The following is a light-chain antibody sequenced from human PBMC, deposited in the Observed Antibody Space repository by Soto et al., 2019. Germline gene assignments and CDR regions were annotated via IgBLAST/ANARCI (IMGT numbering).Light chain of an antibody. CDR3: CSSVGSYV. J-gene: IGLJ1*01. CDR2: EVT. CDR1: SSDVENYKL. V-gene: IGLV2-23*02. Sequence: QSALNQPASVSGSPGQSVTITCTATSSDVENYKLVSWYQQHPGKAPKLIIYEVTKRPSGVSNRFSGSKSANTASLTISGLQPEYEADYYCCSSVGSYVFGTGTKLTVL.